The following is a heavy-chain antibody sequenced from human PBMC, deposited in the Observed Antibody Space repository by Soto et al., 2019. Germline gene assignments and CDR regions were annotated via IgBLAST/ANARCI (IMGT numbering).Heavy chain of an antibody. D-gene: IGHD1-26*01. CDR1: GFPFSSYA. J-gene: IGHJ4*02. CDR3: ARWGSGSYYDY. CDR2: ISGSGDST. Sequence: EVQLLESGGGLVQPGGSLRLSCAASGFPFSSYAMRWVRQAPVKGLEWVSAISGSGDSTYYADSVKGRFTISRDNSKNTLYLQMNSLRAEDTAVYYCARWGSGSYYDYWGQGTLVTVSS. V-gene: IGHV3-23*01.